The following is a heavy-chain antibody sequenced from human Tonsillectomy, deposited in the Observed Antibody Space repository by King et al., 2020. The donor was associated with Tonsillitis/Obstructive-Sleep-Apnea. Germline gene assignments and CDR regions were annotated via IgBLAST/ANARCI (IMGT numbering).Heavy chain of an antibody. CDR2: ISGSGDIT. Sequence: VQLVESGGGLVQPGGSLRLSCAASGFTFSSYAMSWVRQAPGKGLEWVSAISGSGDITYYADSVKGRFTISRDNSKNTLYLQMNSLRTEDTAVYYCAKAQRSGWLPHYWYFDLWGRGTLVTVSS. D-gene: IGHD6-19*01. V-gene: IGHV3-23*04. J-gene: IGHJ2*01. CDR3: AKAQRSGWLPHYWYFDL. CDR1: GFTFSSYA.